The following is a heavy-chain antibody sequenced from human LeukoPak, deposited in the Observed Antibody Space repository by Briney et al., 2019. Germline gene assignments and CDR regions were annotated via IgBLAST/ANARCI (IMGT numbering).Heavy chain of an antibody. D-gene: IGHD2-15*01. J-gene: IGHJ5*02. Sequence: GRSLRLSCAASGFTFSSYAMSWVRQAPGKGLEWVSAISGSGGSTYYADSVKGRFTISRDNSKNTLYLQMNSLRAEDTAVYYCAKLVTYCSGGSCYSWFDPWGQGTLVTASS. CDR1: GFTFSSYA. CDR3: AKLVTYCSGGSCYSWFDP. V-gene: IGHV3-23*01. CDR2: ISGSGGST.